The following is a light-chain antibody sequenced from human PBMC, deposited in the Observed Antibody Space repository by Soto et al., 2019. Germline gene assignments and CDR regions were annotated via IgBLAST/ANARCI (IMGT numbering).Light chain of an antibody. J-gene: IGLJ2*01. CDR2: EVR. CDR3: SSYTSNRIVV. CDR1: SSDVGSYNL. Sequence: QSVLTQPASVSGSPGQSITISCTGTSSDVGSYNLVSWFRQHPGKAPKLVIYEVRSRPSGVSHRFSGSKSGNTASLTISGLQTEDEADYYCSSYTSNRIVVFGGGTKVTVL. V-gene: IGLV2-14*02.